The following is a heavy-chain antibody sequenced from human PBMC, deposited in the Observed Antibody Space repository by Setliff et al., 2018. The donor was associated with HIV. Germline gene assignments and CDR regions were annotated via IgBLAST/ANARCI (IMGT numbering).Heavy chain of an antibody. J-gene: IGHJ4*02. D-gene: IGHD3-3*01. CDR2: VVPTIHEA. Sequence: ASVKVSCKASGVTFNYSFITWVRQAPGQGLEWMGGVVPTIHEATYAQKFQGRVTITADESTGTAYMELNSLRAEDTAVYYCARGITIFGVALNPEFDYWGQGTLVTVSS. CDR1: GVTFNYSF. V-gene: IGHV1-69*13. CDR3: ARGITIFGVALNPEFDY.